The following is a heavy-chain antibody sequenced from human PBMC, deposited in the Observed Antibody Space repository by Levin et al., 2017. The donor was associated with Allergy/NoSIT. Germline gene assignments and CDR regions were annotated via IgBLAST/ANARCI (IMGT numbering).Heavy chain of an antibody. V-gene: IGHV3-23*01. D-gene: IGHD3-3*01. Sequence: GGSLRLSCAASGFAFNTYAMSWVRQAPGKGLEWVSAMSGSGVSTYHADSVKGRFTISRDNSKNTLYLQMNSLRAEDTAVYYCAKIPYDFWRVYYGMDVWGQGTTVTVSS. CDR2: MSGSGVST. J-gene: IGHJ6*02. CDR3: AKIPYDFWRVYYGMDV. CDR1: GFAFNTYA.